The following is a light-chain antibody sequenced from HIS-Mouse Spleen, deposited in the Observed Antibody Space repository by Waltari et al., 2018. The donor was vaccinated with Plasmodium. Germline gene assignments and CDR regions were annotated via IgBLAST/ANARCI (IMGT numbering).Light chain of an antibody. V-gene: IGLV5-37*01. CDR3: MIWPSNASGV. CDR1: SDINVGSYN. CDR2: YYSDSDK. Sequence: QPVLTQPPSSSASPGESARLTCTLPSDINVGSYNISWDQQKPGSPPRYLLYYYSDSDKGQGSGVPSRFSGSKDASANTGILLISGLQSEDEADYYCMIWPSNASGVFGGGTKLTVL. J-gene: IGLJ3*02.